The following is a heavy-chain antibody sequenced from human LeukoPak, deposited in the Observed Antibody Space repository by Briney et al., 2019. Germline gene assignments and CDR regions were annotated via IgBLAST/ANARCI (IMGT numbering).Heavy chain of an antibody. V-gene: IGHV3-23*01. CDR1: GFSFSGYV. J-gene: IGHJ4*02. CDR3: ARIYSDSTGSVYDY. CDR2: INGSGDTT. D-gene: IGHD4-11*01. Sequence: GGSPRLSCAASGFSFSGYVMSWVRQAPGKGLEWVSVINGSGDTTYYADSVKGRFSISRDNSKNTLYLQMNSLRAGDTAVYYCARIYSDSTGSVYDYWGQGTLVTVSS.